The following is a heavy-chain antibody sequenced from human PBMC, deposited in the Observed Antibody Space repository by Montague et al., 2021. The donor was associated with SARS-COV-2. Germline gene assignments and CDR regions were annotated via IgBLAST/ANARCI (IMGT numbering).Heavy chain of an antibody. CDR1: GGSISSSSYY. V-gene: IGHV4-39*01. D-gene: IGHD6-19*01. CDR2: IYYRGST. J-gene: IGHJ4*02. CDR3: ATQEDPSGWIPGPFDF. Sequence: SETLSLTCTVSGGSISSSSYYWAWIRQPPGKGLEWLGSIYYRGSTYYNPSLKSRVFISVDTSKNQLSLTLTSVTAADTAVYYCATQEDPSGWIPGPFDFWGQGTLVSVSS.